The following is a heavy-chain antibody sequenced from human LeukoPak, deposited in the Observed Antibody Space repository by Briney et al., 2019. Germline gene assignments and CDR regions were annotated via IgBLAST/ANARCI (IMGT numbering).Heavy chain of an antibody. D-gene: IGHD3-22*01. Sequence: GASVKVSCKASGYTFTSYYMHWVRQAPGQGLEWMGIINPSGGSTSYAQKFQGRVTMTRDTSISTAYMELSRLRSDDTAVYYCARDNYYYDSSGYYKDRPMDYYYYYGMDVWGQGITVTVSS. CDR1: GYTFTSYY. CDR3: ARDNYYYDSSGYYKDRPMDYYYYYGMDV. J-gene: IGHJ6*02. V-gene: IGHV1-46*01. CDR2: INPSGGST.